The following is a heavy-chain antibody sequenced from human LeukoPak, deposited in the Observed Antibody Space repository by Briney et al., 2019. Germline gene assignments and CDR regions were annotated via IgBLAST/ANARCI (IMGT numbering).Heavy chain of an antibody. V-gene: IGHV1-46*01. CDR2: INPSDGST. Sequence: ASVKVSCKASGYTFTSYYMHWVRQAPGQGLEWMGIINPSDGSTSYAQKFQGRVTMTRDMSTSTVYMELSSLRSEDTAVYYCARDSNYLITKGSGSRYYYYYMDVWGKGTTVTISS. CDR1: GYTFTSYY. CDR3: ARDSNYLITKGSGSRYYYYYMDV. D-gene: IGHD3-10*01. J-gene: IGHJ6*03.